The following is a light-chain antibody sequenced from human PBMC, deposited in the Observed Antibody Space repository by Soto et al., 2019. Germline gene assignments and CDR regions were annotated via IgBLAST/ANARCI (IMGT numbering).Light chain of an antibody. CDR2: GTS. CDR1: QSVSGY. J-gene: IGKJ1*01. CDR3: QQCYSTGPWT. V-gene: IGKV1-39*01. Sequence: QMTDFPSSVAGCVGKRFTFTWPSSQSVSGYLNWYLQKPGEAPKLLIYGTSNLHSGVPSRFSGSGSGADFTLTISTLQPEDFATYYCQQCYSTGPWTVGQGTKV.